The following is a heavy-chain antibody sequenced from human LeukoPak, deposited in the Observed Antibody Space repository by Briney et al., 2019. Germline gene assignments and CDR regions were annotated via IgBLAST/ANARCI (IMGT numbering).Heavy chain of an antibody. J-gene: IGHJ4*02. V-gene: IGHV3-33*01. D-gene: IGHD1-26*01. CDR3: ARGRGGSYDY. CDR1: GFTFRSHG. Sequence: GGSLRLSCAASGFTFRSHGMHWVRQAPGKGLEWVAVIWYDGSNKYYADSVKGRFTISRDNSKNTLYLQMGSLRAEDTAVYYCARGRGGSYDYWGQGILVTVSS. CDR2: IWYDGSNK.